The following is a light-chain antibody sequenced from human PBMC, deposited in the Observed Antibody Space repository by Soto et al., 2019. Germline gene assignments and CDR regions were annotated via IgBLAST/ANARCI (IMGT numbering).Light chain of an antibody. CDR3: GSYTTSNTRQIV. CDR2: DVS. V-gene: IGLV2-14*03. J-gene: IGLJ1*01. Sequence: QSALTQPASVSGSPGQSITISCTGTSSDVGGYNYVSWYQHHPGKAPKLMIYDVSNRPSGVSNRFSGSKSGNTASLTISGPQPEDEADYYCGSYTTSNTRQIVFGTGTKVTVL. CDR1: SSDVGGYNY.